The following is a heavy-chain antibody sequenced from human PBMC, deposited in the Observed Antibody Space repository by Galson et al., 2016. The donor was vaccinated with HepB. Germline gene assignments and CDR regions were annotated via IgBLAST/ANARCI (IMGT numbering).Heavy chain of an antibody. CDR1: GDSVSSTSAA. J-gene: IGHJ4*02. CDR2: TYYRSKWYN. V-gene: IGHV6-1*01. D-gene: IGHD6-25*01. Sequence: CAISGDSVSSTSAAWNWVRQSPSRGLEWLGRTYYRSKWYNDYAASVRSRITSNPDTSRNQFSLQLNSVTPEDTAVYYCFSGWYFDTWGQGAQVTVTS. CDR3: FSGWYFDT.